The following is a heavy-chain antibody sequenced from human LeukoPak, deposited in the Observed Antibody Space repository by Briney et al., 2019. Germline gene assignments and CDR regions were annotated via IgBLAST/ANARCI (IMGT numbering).Heavy chain of an antibody. J-gene: IGHJ6*02. D-gene: IGHD6-13*01. CDR3: AREADSSSWYYYCYYGMDV. CDR1: GFTFSSYA. V-gene: IGHV3-30-3*01. CDR2: ISYDGSNK. Sequence: GRSLRLSCAASGFTFSSYAMHWVRQAPGKGLEWVAVISYDGSNKYYADSVKGRFTISRDNSKNTLYLQMNSLRAEDTAVYYCAREADSSSWYYYCYYGMDVWGQGTTVTVSS.